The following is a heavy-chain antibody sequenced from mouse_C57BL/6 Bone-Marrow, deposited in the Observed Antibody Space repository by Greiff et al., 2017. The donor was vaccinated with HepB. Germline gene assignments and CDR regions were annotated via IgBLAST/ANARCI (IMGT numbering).Heavy chain of an antibody. CDR1: GYTFTSYT. CDR2: INPSSGYI. CDR3: ARYWGEGCAY. D-gene: IGHD2-13*01. Sequence: QVQLKESGAELARPGASVKMSCKASGYTFTSYTMHWVKQRPGQGLEWIGYINPSSGYIKYNQKFKDKATLTADKSSSTAYMQLSSLTSEDSAVYYWARYWGEGCAYWGQGTLVTVSA. J-gene: IGHJ3*01. V-gene: IGHV1-4*01.